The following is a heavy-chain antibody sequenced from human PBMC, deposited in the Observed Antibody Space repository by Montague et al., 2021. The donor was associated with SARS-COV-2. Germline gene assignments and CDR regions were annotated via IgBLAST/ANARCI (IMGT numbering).Heavy chain of an antibody. CDR3: AREDPTDVLTPYFDY. J-gene: IGHJ4*02. D-gene: IGHD2-8*01. Sequence: SLRLSCAASGFTFSSYAMHWVRQAPGKGLEWVAVISYDGSNKYYADSVKGRFTISRDNSKSTLYLQMNSLRAEDTAVYYCAREDPTDVLTPYFDYWGQGTLVTVSS. CDR1: GFTFSSYA. CDR2: ISYDGSNK. V-gene: IGHV3-30-3*01.